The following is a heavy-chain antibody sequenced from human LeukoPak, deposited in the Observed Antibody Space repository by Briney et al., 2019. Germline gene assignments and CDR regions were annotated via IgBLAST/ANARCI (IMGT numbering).Heavy chain of an antibody. D-gene: IGHD4-23*01. Sequence: SETLSLTCTVSGGSVSSGSYYWSWIRQPPGRGLAWIAYIHYSGSAAYNPSLKSRVTISRDMSTNQFSLKMTSVTAADTAVYFCARDMGAPDYGSYSVDYWGQGTLVTVSS. CDR2: IHYSGSA. CDR1: GGSVSSGSYY. CDR3: ARDMGAPDYGSYSVDY. J-gene: IGHJ4*02. V-gene: IGHV4-61*01.